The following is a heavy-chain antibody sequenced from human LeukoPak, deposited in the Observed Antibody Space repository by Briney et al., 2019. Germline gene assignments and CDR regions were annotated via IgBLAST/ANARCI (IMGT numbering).Heavy chain of an antibody. CDR2: ISSNGGST. Sequence: SGESLRLSCSASGFTFSTYAINWVRQAPGKGLEYVSDISSNGGSTYYADSVKGRFTISRDNSKNTLYLQMSSLRAEDTAVYYCALGEIYFDYWGQGTLVTVSA. D-gene: IGHD3-10*01. J-gene: IGHJ4*02. V-gene: IGHV3-64D*09. CDR1: GFTFSTYA. CDR3: ALGEIYFDY.